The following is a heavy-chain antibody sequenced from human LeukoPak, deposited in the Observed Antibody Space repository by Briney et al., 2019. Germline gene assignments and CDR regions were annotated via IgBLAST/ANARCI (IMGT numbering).Heavy chain of an antibody. V-gene: IGHV1-2*04. CDR2: ISPNSGGT. J-gene: IGHJ4*02. Sequence: ASVKVSCKASGFTFTGYYMLWVRPAPGQGLEWMGWISPNSGGTNYAQKFQGWVTMTRGTSISTAYMELSRLRSDDTAVYYCARGNYDILTGYFVYWGQGTLVTVSS. CDR3: ARGNYDILTGYFVY. D-gene: IGHD3-9*01. CDR1: GFTFTGYY.